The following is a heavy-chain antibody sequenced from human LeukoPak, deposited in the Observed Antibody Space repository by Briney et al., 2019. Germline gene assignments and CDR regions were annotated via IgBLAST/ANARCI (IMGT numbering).Heavy chain of an antibody. V-gene: IGHV1-2*04. Sequence: GASVKVSCKASGYTFTGYYMHWVRQAPGQGLEWMGWINPNSGGTNYAQKFRGWVTMTRDTSISTAYMELSSLRSEDTAVYYCARKYCSGGSCYATKIYYYYYGMDVWGQGTTVTVSS. D-gene: IGHD2-15*01. CDR3: ARKYCSGGSCYATKIYYYYYGMDV. CDR1: GYTFTGYY. CDR2: INPNSGGT. J-gene: IGHJ6*02.